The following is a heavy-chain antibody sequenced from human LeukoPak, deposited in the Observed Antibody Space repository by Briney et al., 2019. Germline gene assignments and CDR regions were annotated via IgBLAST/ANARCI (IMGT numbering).Heavy chain of an antibody. CDR3: ARGGSGYDSFYYYGMDV. Sequence: SETLSLTCTVSGGSISSYYWSWIRQPPGKGLEWIGYIYDSGSTNYNPSLRSRVTISVDTSKNQFSLKLSSVTAADTAVYYCARGGSGYDSFYYYGMDVWGQGTTVTVSS. D-gene: IGHD5-12*01. V-gene: IGHV4-59*01. CDR2: IYDSGST. J-gene: IGHJ6*02. CDR1: GGSISSYY.